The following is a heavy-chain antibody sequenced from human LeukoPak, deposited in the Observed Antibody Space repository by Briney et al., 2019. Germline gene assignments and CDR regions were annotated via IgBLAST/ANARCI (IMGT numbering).Heavy chain of an antibody. D-gene: IGHD4-17*01. CDR3: AKHLGTVTTVLLDY. Sequence: PGGSLRLSCAASGFTFSDYYMNWVPQAPGKGLEWVSSISSSSTIYYADSVKGRFTISRDNSKNTLYLQMNSLRAEDTAVYYCAKHLGTVTTVLLDYWGQGTLVTVSS. V-gene: IGHV3-69-1*01. CDR2: ISSSSTI. J-gene: IGHJ4*02. CDR1: GFTFSDYY.